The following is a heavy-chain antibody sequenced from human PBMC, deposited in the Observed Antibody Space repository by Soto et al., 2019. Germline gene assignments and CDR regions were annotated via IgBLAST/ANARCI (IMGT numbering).Heavy chain of an antibody. CDR1: GFTYSSYG. CDR2: IWYDGSNK. Sequence: GGSLTLSRAASGFTYSSYGMHWVRQAPGKGLEWVAVIWYDGSNKYYADSVKGRFTISRDNYKSTLYLQMNSVRAEDTAVYYWARSQPARVTTPDYWGQETLVTVSS. D-gene: IGHD5-18*01. CDR3: ARSQPARVTTPDY. V-gene: IGHV3-33*01. J-gene: IGHJ4*02.